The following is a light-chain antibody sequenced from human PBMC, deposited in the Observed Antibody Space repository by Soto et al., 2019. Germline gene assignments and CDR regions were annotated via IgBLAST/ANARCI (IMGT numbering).Light chain of an antibody. J-gene: IGLJ1*01. Sequence: QVVLTQPPSASGSPGQSVTISCTGTISDVGAYNYVSWYQQHPGKAPKLMIYEVSKRPSGVPDRFSGSKSGNTASLTVSGLQAEDEADYYCSSHAGRKNYVYGTGTKVTVL. CDR1: ISDVGAYNY. CDR2: EVS. CDR3: SSHAGRKNYV. V-gene: IGLV2-8*01.